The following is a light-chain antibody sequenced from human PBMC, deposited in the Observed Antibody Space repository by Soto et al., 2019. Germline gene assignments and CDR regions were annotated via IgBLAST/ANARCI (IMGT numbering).Light chain of an antibody. CDR3: CSYAGSYTYV. CDR1: SSDVGGYNY. CDR2: DVS. J-gene: IGLJ1*01. Sequence: QSALTQPRSVSGSPGQSVTISCTGTSSDVGGYNYVSWYQQHPGKAPTLMIYDVSKRPSGVPDRFSGSKSGNTASLTISGLQADDEADYYCCSYAGSYTYVFGTGTKLTDL. V-gene: IGLV2-11*01.